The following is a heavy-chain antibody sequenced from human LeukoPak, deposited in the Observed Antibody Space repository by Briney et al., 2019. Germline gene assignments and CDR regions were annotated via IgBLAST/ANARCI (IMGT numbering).Heavy chain of an antibody. J-gene: IGHJ3*02. CDR3: ARVVIAANPDAFDI. CDR2: ISSSSSTI. V-gene: IGHV3-48*01. D-gene: IGHD2-15*01. Sequence: GGSLRLSCAASGFTFSSYSTNWVRQAPGKGLEWLSYISSSSSTIYYAHSVKGRFTISRDNAKNSLYLQMNSLRGEDTAVYYCARVVIAANPDAFDIWGQGTMVTVSS. CDR1: GFTFSSYS.